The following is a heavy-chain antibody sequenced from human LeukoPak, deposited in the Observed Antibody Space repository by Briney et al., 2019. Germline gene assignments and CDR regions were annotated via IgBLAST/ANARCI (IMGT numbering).Heavy chain of an antibody. D-gene: IGHD3-3*01. V-gene: IGHV7-4-1*02. CDR1: GYTFTSYA. Sequence: ASVKVSCKASGYTFTSYAMNWVRQAPGQGLEWMGWINTNTGNPTYAQGFTGRFVFSLDTSVSTAYLQISSLKAEDTAVYYCARVLLGVGYYYYYYMDVWGKGTTVTVSS. CDR2: INTNTGNP. J-gene: IGHJ6*03. CDR3: ARVLLGVGYYYYYYMDV.